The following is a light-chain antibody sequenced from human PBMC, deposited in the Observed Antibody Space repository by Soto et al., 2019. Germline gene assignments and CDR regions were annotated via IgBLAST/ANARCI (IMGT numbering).Light chain of an antibody. J-gene: IGKJ2*01. Sequence: EIVMTQSPDTLSVSPGERATLSCLASQIVSTNFAWYQQNPGQAPRLLIYGASTRATGIPDRFSGSESGTEFTLTISSMQSEDYTVYHCQQYNNWPYTFGQGTKLEIK. CDR2: GAS. CDR1: QIVSTN. CDR3: QQYNNWPYT. V-gene: IGKV3-15*01.